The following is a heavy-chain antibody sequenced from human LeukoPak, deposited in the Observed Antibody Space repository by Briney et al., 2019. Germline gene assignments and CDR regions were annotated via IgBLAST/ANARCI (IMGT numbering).Heavy chain of an antibody. CDR2: TKNKAESHIT. Sequence: GGSLRLSCVASGFAFSSFAMSWFRQAPGKGLEWVGRTKNKAESHITDYAASVKGRFFSSRDDSKNSLYLQMNSLQTDDTGIYYCARDTAAALDYWGQGILVTVSS. D-gene: IGHD6-13*01. CDR1: GFAFSSFA. CDR3: ARDTAAALDY. V-gene: IGHV3-72*01. J-gene: IGHJ4*02.